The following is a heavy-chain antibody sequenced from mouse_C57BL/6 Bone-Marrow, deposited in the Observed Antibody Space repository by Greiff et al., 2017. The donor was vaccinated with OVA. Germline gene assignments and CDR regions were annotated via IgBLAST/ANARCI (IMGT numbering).Heavy chain of an antibody. J-gene: IGHJ2*01. CDR1: GFNIKNTY. Sequence: VQLQQSVAELVRPGASVKLSCTASGFNIKNTYMHWVKQRPGQGLEWIGYINPSSGYTKYNQKFKDKATLTADKSSSTAYMQLSSLTYEDSAVYYCARPYGYDVLDYWGQGTTLTVSS. D-gene: IGHD2-2*01. CDR2: INPSSGYT. CDR3: ARPYGYDVLDY. V-gene: IGHV1-7*01.